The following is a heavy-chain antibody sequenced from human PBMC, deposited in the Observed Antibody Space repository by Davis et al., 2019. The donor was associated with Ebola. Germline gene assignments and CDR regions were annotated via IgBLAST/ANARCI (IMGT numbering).Heavy chain of an antibody. J-gene: IGHJ4*02. V-gene: IGHV4-34*01. CDR1: GGSFSGYY. CDR2: INHSGST. Sequence: MPSETLSLTCAVYGGSFSGYYWSWIRQPPGKGLEWIGEINHSGSTNYNPSLKSRVTISLDTSKNQFSLRLSSVTAADTAVYYCARSHSDWLLPFDYWGQGTLATVSS. D-gene: IGHD3-9*01. CDR3: ARSHSDWLLPFDY.